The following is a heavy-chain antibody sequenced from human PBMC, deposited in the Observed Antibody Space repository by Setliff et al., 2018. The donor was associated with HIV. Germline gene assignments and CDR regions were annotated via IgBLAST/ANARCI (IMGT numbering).Heavy chain of an antibody. V-gene: IGHV1-46*01. CDR2: INPSGGST. CDR1: GYTFTRYF. Sequence: ASVKVSCKASGYTFTRYFMHCVLQAPGQGLEWLGMINPSGGSTWYAQKFQGRVTMTGDTSTNTLYMELSSLRSEDTAVYYCARGWEGGMDYWGQGTLVTVSS. J-gene: IGHJ4*02. CDR3: ARGWEGGMDY. D-gene: IGHD1-26*01.